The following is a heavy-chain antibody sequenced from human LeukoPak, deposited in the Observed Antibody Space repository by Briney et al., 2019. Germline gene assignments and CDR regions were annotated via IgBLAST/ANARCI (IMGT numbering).Heavy chain of an antibody. CDR1: GFTFSSYD. CDR3: ARESYYYDSSGSQGSFDL. D-gene: IGHD3-22*01. Sequence: GGFLRLSCAASGFTFSSYDMPWVRQATGKGLEWVSAIGTAGDTYYPGSVKGRFTISRENAKNSLYLQMNSLRAGDTAVYYCARESYYYDSSGSQGSFDLWGRGTLVTVSS. V-gene: IGHV3-13*01. J-gene: IGHJ2*01. CDR2: IGTAGDT.